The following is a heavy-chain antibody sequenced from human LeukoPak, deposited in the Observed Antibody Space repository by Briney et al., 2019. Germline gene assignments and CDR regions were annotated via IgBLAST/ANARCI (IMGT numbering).Heavy chain of an antibody. V-gene: IGHV1-2*02. Sequence: ASVKVSCKASGYTFTGYYMHWVRQAPGQGLEWMGWINPNSGGTNYAQKFQGRVTMTRDTSTSTAYMELSRLRSDDTAVYYCATGSAVQGVIHYYYYMDVWGKGTTVTVSS. CDR1: GYTFTGYY. CDR2: INPNSGGT. D-gene: IGHD3-16*02. J-gene: IGHJ6*03. CDR3: ATGSAVQGVIHYYYYMDV.